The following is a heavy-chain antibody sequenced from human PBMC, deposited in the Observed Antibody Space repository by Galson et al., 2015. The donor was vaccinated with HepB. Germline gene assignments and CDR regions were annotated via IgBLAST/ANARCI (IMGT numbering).Heavy chain of an antibody. Sequence: SLRLSCAASGFTFSSYAMHWVRQAPGKGLEWVAVISYDGSNKYYADSVKGRFTISRDNSKNTLYLQMNSLRAEDTAVYYCARVHDSSGWGVDYWGQGTLVTVSS. D-gene: IGHD3-22*01. CDR3: ARVHDSSGWGVDY. J-gene: IGHJ4*02. V-gene: IGHV3-30*04. CDR2: ISYDGSNK. CDR1: GFTFSSYA.